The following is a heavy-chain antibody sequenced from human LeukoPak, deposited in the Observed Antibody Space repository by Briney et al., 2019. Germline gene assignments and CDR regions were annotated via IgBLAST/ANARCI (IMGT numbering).Heavy chain of an antibody. CDR2: IYYTGHT. D-gene: IGHD2-21*02. J-gene: IGHJ4*02. CDR3: VRAEQWVTPLFDY. CDR1: SCTIYYFY. V-gene: IGHV4-59*01. Sequence: SQTLSLTSSVSSCTIYYFYWNWIRHRPGNELKWFGYIYYTGHTSYNPSLKSRVTISVDRSKNQFSLNLKSVTDADTAVYYCVRAEQWVTPLFDYWGQGTLVTVSS.